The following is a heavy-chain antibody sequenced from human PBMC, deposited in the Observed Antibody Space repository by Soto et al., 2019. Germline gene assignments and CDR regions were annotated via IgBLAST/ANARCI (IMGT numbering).Heavy chain of an antibody. D-gene: IGHD6-19*01. CDR2: IYHSGST. CDR3: ARSAGIAVAGSSAL. V-gene: IGHV4-59*08. CDR1: GGSISSYY. J-gene: IGHJ4*02. Sequence: SETLSLTCTVPGGSISSYYWSWIRQPPGKGLEWIGYIYHSGSTNYNPSLKSRVTISVDTSKNQFSLKLSSVTAADTAVYYCARSAGIAVAGSSALWGQGTLVTVSS.